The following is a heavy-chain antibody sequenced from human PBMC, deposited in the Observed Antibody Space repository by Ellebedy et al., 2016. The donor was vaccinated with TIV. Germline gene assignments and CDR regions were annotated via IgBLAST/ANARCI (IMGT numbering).Heavy chain of an antibody. J-gene: IGHJ6*02. Sequence: GESLKISCAASGFTFSHYWMSWVRQAPGKGPEWVANINQHGSEKYYVDSVKGRFTVARDNAKNSLYLQMNSLRAEDTAVYYCAKEAYDILTGSQMYGMDVWGQGTTVTVSS. CDR2: INQHGSEK. V-gene: IGHV3-7*01. CDR1: GFTFSHYW. D-gene: IGHD3-9*01. CDR3: AKEAYDILTGSQMYGMDV.